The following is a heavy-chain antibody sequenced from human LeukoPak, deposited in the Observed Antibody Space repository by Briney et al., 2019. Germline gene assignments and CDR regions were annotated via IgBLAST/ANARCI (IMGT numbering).Heavy chain of an antibody. V-gene: IGHV4-39*01. CDR2: IYYSGNT. CDR1: GGSISSSSYY. Sequence: SGTLSLTCTVSGGSISSSSYYWGWIRQPPGKELEWIGSIYYSGNTYYNPSLKSRVTISVDTSKNQFSLKLSSVTAADTAVYYCAKPHFDDWGQGTLVTVSS. CDR3: AKPHFDD. J-gene: IGHJ4*02.